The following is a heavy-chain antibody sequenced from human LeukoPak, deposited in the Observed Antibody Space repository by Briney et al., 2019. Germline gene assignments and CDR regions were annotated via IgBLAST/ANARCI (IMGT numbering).Heavy chain of an antibody. CDR1: GFTFSSYA. J-gene: IGHJ3*02. V-gene: IGHV3-30*04. CDR2: ISYDGSNK. Sequence: GRSLRLSCAASGFTFSSYAMHWVRQAPGKGLEWVAVISYDGSNKYYADSVKGRFTISRDNSKNSLYLQMNSLRAEDTAVYYCARGLHYYDSSGYYREDHAFDIWGQGTMVTVSS. D-gene: IGHD3-22*01. CDR3: ARGLHYYDSSGYYREDHAFDI.